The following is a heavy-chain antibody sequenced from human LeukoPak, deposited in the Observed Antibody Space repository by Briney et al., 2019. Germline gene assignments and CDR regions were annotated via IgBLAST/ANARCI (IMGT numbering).Heavy chain of an antibody. CDR3: ARHYYGSGSSPMDV. CDR2: IYDSGST. Sequence: SETLSLTCTVSGGSISSYYWSWIRQPPGKGLEWIGYIYDSGSTNYNPSLKSRVTISLDTSKKQLSLKLTSVTATDTAVFYCARHYYGSGSSPMDVWGQGTTVTVSS. J-gene: IGHJ6*02. V-gene: IGHV4-59*08. CDR1: GGSISSYY. D-gene: IGHD3-10*01.